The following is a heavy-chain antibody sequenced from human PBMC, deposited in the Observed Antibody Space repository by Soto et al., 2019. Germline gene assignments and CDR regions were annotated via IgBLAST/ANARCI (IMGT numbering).Heavy chain of an antibody. V-gene: IGHV3-53*01. Sequence: GGSLRLSCAASGFTFSSYAMSWVRQAPGKGLEWVSVIYSGGSTYYADSVKGRFTISRDNSKNTLYLQMNSLRAEDTAVYYCARSSSYYYYYGMDVWGQGTTVTVSS. CDR1: GFTFSSYA. J-gene: IGHJ6*02. CDR3: ARSSSYYYYYGMDV. CDR2: IYSGGST. D-gene: IGHD6-6*01.